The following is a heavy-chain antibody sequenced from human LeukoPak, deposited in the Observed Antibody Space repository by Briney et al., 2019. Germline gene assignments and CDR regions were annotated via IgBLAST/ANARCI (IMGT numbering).Heavy chain of an antibody. Sequence: SETLSLTCAVYGGSFSGYYWSWIRQPPGKGLEWIGEINHSGSTNYNLSLKSRVTISVDTSKNQFSLKLSSVTAADTAVYYCARETLQQLLFDYWGQGTLVTVSS. CDR1: GGSFSGYY. CDR3: ARETLQQLLFDY. D-gene: IGHD6-13*01. J-gene: IGHJ4*02. V-gene: IGHV4-34*01. CDR2: INHSGST.